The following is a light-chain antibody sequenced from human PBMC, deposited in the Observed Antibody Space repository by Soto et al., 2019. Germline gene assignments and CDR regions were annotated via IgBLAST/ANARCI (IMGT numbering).Light chain of an antibody. CDR3: SSYPSSSTPWV. Sequence: QSALTQPASVSGSPGQSITISCTGTSSDVGGYNYVSWYQQHPGKAPKLMIYEVSNRPSGVSNRFSGSKSGNTASLTISGFQAEDEADYYCSSYPSSSTPWVFGGGTKLTVL. J-gene: IGLJ3*02. V-gene: IGLV2-14*01. CDR1: SSDVGGYNY. CDR2: EVS.